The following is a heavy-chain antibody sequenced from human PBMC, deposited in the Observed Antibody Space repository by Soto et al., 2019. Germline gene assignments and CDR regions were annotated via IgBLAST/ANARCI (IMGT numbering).Heavy chain of an antibody. J-gene: IGHJ6*02. CDR2: IYSSGST. Sequence: QVQLQESGPGLVKPSETLSLTCTVSGGSISSGGYWSWVRQRPGKGLEWIGYIYSSGSTYYSPSLVXRXSXSXXTSKNQFSLKMSSVTAADTAVYYCARDRGSYGMDVWGQGTTVTVS. V-gene: IGHV4-31*03. CDR3: ARDRGSYGMDV. CDR1: GGSISSGGY.